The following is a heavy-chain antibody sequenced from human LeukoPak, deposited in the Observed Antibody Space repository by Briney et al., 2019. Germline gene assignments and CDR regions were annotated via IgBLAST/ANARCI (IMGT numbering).Heavy chain of an antibody. CDR3: ARGEDSGYDFQDH. CDR2: ISSSGSTI. V-gene: IGHV3-48*04. CDR1: GFTFSSYS. D-gene: IGHD5-12*01. J-gene: IGHJ4*02. Sequence: GGSLRLSCAASGFTFSSYSMNWVRQAPGKGLEWVSYISSSGSTIYYADSVKGRFTISRDNAKNSLYLQMNSLRAEDTALYYCARGEDSGYDFQDHWGQGTLVTVSS.